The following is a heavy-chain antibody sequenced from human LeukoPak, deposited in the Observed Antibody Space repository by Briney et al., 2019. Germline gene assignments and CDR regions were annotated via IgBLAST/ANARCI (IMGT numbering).Heavy chain of an antibody. D-gene: IGHD3-10*01. CDR2: IYTSGST. CDR3: AREFTMVRGVITYFDY. Sequence: SETLSLTCTVSGGSISGYYWSWIRQPAGKGLEWIGRIYTSGSTNYNPSLKSRVTMSVDTSKNQFSLKLSSVTAADTAVYYCAREFTMVRGVITYFDYWGQGTLVTVSS. J-gene: IGHJ4*02. V-gene: IGHV4-4*07. CDR1: GGSISGYY.